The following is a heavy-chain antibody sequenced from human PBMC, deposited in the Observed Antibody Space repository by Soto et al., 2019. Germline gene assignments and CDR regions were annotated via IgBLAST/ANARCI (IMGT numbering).Heavy chain of an antibody. J-gene: IGHJ4*02. Sequence: QVQLVESGGGVVQPGRSLRLSCAASGFTFSSYGMHWVRQAPGKGLEWVAVISYDGSNKYYADSVEGRFTISRDNSKNTLYLQMNSLRAEDTAVYYCAMAQLSSSFDYWGQGTLVTVSS. CDR3: AMAQLSSSFDY. D-gene: IGHD6-19*01. V-gene: IGHV3-30*03. CDR1: GFTFSSYG. CDR2: ISYDGSNK.